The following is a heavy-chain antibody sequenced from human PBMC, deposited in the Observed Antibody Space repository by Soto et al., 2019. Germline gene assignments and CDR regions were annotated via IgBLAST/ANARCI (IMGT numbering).Heavy chain of an antibody. D-gene: IGHD1-26*01. CDR3: AKDVEGGSLFRGALDY. J-gene: IGHJ4*02. CDR1: RFTFTSYA. V-gene: IGHV3-23*01. CDR2: ISASGGAT. Sequence: EVELLESGGGLVQPGGSLRLSCVASRFTFTSYAMSWVRQAPGKGLEWVAAISASGGATIHADSVKGRLTISRDNSKITLYLQRNSLRADDTAVYYCAKDVEGGSLFRGALDYGGQGTQVTVSS.